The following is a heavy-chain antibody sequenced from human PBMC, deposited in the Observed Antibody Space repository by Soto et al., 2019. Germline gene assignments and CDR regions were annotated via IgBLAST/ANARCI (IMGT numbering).Heavy chain of an antibody. CDR1: RGSISSYY. CDR3: ARGRGYSYDNWFDP. J-gene: IGHJ5*02. Sequence: SETLSLTCTVSRGSISSYYWSWIRQPPGKGPEWIGYIYYSGSTNYNPSLKSRVTISVDTSKNQFSLKLSSVTAADTAVYYCARGRGYSYDNWFDPWGQGTLVTVSS. CDR2: IYYSGST. D-gene: IGHD5-18*01. V-gene: IGHV4-59*01.